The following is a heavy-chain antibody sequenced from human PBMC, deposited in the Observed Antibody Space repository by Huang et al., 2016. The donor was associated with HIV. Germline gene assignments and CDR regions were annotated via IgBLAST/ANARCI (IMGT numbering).Heavy chain of an antibody. V-gene: IGHV3-30-3*01. Sequence: QVLLVESGGGVVQPGGSLELSCAASGFVFDNYAMYWVRQAPGRGMEGVEYVSYDGTRKDYKDSVRGRFTVSRDNSNNTQYLQMKNLKTEDTAIYYCARDQWLGQYFDYWGQGILVTVS. CDR1: GFVFDNYA. CDR2: VSYDGTRK. J-gene: IGHJ4*02. CDR3: ARDQWLGQYFDY. D-gene: IGHD6-19*01.